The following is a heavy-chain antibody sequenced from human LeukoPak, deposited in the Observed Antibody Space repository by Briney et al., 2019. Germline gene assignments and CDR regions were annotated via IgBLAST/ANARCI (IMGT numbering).Heavy chain of an antibody. V-gene: IGHV3-33*08. CDR2: IYYDGSNE. J-gene: IGHJ6*02. D-gene: IGHD3-3*01. Sequence: GGSLRLSCAASGFTFTDYEMNWVRQAPGKGLEWVPLIYYDGSNENYADSVKGRFTISRDNSKNTLYLQMNSLRAEDTAVYYCARLRFYGMDVWGQGTTVTVSS. CDR1: GFTFTDYE. CDR3: ARLRFYGMDV.